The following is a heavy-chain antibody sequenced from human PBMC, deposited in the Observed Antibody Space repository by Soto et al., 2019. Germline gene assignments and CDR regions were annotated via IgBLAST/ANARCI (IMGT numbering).Heavy chain of an antibody. CDR1: GDSISGGGFS. V-gene: IGHV4-30-2*06. J-gene: IGHJ4*01. CDR2: IYPSGTS. CDR3: ARGHHFGSGSTD. D-gene: IGHD3-10*01. Sequence: SETLSLTCAVSGDSISGGGFSWNWIRQSPGKGLEWIGYIYPSGTSYYNPSLKSRVTISVDKSQNQFSLRLSSMTAADTAVYYCARGHHFGSGSTDWGHGTLVTVSS.